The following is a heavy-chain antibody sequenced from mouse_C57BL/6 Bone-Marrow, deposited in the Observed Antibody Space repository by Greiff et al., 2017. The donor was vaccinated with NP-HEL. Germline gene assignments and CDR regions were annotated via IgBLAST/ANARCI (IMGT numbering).Heavy chain of an antibody. D-gene: IGHD1-1*01. CDR3: ARTTVVDDFDY. CDR2: IHPNSGST. J-gene: IGHJ2*01. CDR1: GYTFTSYW. V-gene: IGHV1-64*01. Sequence: QVQLQQSGAELVKPGASVKLSCKASGYTFTSYWMHWVKQRPGQGLEWIGMIHPNSGSTNYNEKFKSKATLTVDKSSSTAYMQLSSLTSEDSAVYYCARTTVVDDFDYWGQGTTLTVSS.